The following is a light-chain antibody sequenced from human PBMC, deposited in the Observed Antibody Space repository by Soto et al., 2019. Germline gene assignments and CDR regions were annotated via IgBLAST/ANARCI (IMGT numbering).Light chain of an antibody. Sequence: EIVLTQSPGTLSLSPGERATLSCRASQSVSSNYLAWYQQKPGQAPRLLIYGASSSATGIPDRFSGSGSGTDFTLTISRLEPEDFAVYYCQQFGTSLFTFGPGTKVDFK. J-gene: IGKJ3*01. CDR2: GAS. CDR3: QQFGTSLFT. V-gene: IGKV3-20*01. CDR1: QSVSSNY.